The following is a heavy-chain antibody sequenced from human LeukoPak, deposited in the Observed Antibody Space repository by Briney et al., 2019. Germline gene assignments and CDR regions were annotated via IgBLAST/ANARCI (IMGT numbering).Heavy chain of an antibody. D-gene: IGHD1-26*01. CDR1: GFTFSTYG. CDR2: IRYDGSNE. Sequence: PGGSLRLSCAASGFTFSTYGMHWVRQAPGKGPEWVAFIRYDGSNEYYADAVKGRFTISKGNSNNTLYLQMNSLRSEDTAMYYCAREMGILNYWGQGTLVTVSS. J-gene: IGHJ4*02. CDR3: AREMGILNY. V-gene: IGHV3-30*02.